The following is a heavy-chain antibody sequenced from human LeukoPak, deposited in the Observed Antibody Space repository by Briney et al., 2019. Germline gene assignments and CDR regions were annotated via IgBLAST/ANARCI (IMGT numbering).Heavy chain of an antibody. D-gene: IGHD4-11*01. CDR1: GGSMSGQY. Sequence: PSETLSLTCTVSGGSMSGQYWSWIRRPPGKGLEWIGNMYYGGSTNYNPSLKSRVTISIDTSKNQFSLKLSSVTAAVTAVYYCARRLDDMDVWGKGTTVTVSS. CDR2: MYYGGST. V-gene: IGHV4-59*08. J-gene: IGHJ6*03. CDR3: ARRLDDMDV.